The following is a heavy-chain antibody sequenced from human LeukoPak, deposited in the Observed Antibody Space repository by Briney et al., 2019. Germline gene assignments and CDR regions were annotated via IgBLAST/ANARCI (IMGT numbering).Heavy chain of an antibody. J-gene: IGHJ3*02. V-gene: IGHV4-39*01. CDR2: IYYSGST. D-gene: IGHD2-8*01. CDR1: GGSISSSSYY. CDR3: AGYCTNGVCPGAFDI. Sequence: PSETLSLTXTVSGGSISSSSYYWGWIRQPPGKGLEWIGSIYYSGSTYYNPSLKSRVTISVDTSKNQFSLKLSSVTAADTAVYYCAGYCTNGVCPGAFDIWGPGTMVTVSS.